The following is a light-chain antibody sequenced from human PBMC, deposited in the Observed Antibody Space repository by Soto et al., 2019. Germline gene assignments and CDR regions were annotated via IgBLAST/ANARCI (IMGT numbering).Light chain of an antibody. J-gene: IGLJ1*01. V-gene: IGLV3-21*04. CDR3: QVWDITTDHYV. CDR2: YDS. Sequence: SYELTQPPSVSVAPEKTARITCGGNNIGSKRVHWYRQKPGQAPVLVIYYDSDRPSGIPERFSGSNSGNTATLTISGVEAGDEADYYCQVWDITTDHYVFGTGTKLTVL. CDR1: NIGSKR.